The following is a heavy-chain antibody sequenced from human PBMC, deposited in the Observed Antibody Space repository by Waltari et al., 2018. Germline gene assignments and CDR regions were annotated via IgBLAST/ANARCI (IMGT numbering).Heavy chain of an antibody. CDR2: IKQDGSEK. Sequence: VQLVESGGGLAQPGGPLGLSCAASGLSFSSYWMTWVRQAPGKGPEWVANIKQDGSEKYYMDSVKGRFTISRDNDKNSLYLQMNSLRVEDTAVYYCTGGGRDSSWYWRDWGQGTLVTVSS. D-gene: IGHD6-13*01. V-gene: IGHV3-7*01. J-gene: IGHJ4*02. CDR1: GLSFSSYW. CDR3: TGGGRDSSWYWRD.